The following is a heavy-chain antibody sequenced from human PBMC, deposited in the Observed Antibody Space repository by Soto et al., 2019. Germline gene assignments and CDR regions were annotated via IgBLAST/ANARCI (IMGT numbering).Heavy chain of an antibody. CDR2: IYYSGST. CDR3: ARVGWENNWFDP. V-gene: IGHV4-39*01. D-gene: IGHD1-26*01. J-gene: IGHJ5*02. CDR1: GGSISSSSYY. Sequence: SETLSLTCTVSGGSISSSSYYWGWIRQPPGKGLEWIGSIYYSGSTYYNPSLKSRVTISVDTSKNQFSLKLSSVTAADTAVYYCARVGWENNWFDPWGQGIQVTVSS.